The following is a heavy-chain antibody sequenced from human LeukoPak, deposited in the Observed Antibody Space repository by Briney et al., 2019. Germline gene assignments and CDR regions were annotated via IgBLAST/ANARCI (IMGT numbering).Heavy chain of an antibody. CDR1: GFTFSNYA. J-gene: IGHJ4*02. CDR3: ALVTTDRPFDY. Sequence: GGALRLSCAASGFTFSNYAMNWVRQAPGKGLEWVSGISGNGGSTYYADSVKGRFTISRDNSKNTLYVQMNSLRAEDTAIYYCALVTTDRPFDYWGQGTLVTVSS. D-gene: IGHD4-17*01. V-gene: IGHV3-23*01. CDR2: ISGNGGST.